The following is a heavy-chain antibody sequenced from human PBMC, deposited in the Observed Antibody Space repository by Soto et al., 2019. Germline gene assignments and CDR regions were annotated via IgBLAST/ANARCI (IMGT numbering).Heavy chain of an antibody. CDR2: IRSKAYGGTT. CDR1: GFTFGDYA. CDR3: TFPYYDSSGYYLDYYYGMDV. J-gene: IGHJ6*02. Sequence: KTGGSLRLSCTASGFTFGDYAMSWFRQAPGKGLEWVGFIRSKAYGGTTEYAASVKGRFTISRDDSKSIAYLQMNSLKTEDTAVYYCTFPYYDSSGYYLDYYYGMDVWGQGTTVTVSS. D-gene: IGHD3-22*01. V-gene: IGHV3-49*05.